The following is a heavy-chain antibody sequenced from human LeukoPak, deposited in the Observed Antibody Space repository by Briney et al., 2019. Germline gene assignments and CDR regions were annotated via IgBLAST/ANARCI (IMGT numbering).Heavy chain of an antibody. J-gene: IGHJ4*02. V-gene: IGHV3-64*01. CDR2: ISSNGGST. D-gene: IGHD3-10*01. CDR1: GFTFSSYA. CDR3: ARDRGSATFYYFDY. Sequence: GGSLRLSCAASGFTFSSYAMHWVRQAPGKGLEHVSAISSNGGSTYYANSVKGRFTISRDNSKNTLYLQMGSLRAEDMAVYYCARDRGSATFYYFDYWGQGTLVTVSS.